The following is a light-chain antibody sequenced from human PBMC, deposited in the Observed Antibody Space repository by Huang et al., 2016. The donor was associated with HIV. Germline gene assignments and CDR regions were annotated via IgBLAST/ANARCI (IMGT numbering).Light chain of an antibody. Sequence: DIIMTQSPDSLTVSLGERATLNCRSSQSVYASSTSKNYMAWFQQKPGQPPKLLLFWASSREVGVPDRVSGSGSGTHFTLTIANLQPEDAAIYYCQQYYSSPRTFGQGTRV. V-gene: IGKV4-1*01. CDR2: WAS. CDR3: QQYYSSPRT. J-gene: IGKJ1*01. CDR1: QSVYASSTSKNY.